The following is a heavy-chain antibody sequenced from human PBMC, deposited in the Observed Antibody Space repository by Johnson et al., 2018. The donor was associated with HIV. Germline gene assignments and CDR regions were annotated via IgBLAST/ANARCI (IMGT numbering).Heavy chain of an antibody. CDR1: GFSFDDYA. Sequence: VQLVESGGGLVQPGGSLRLSCAASGFSFDDYAMHWVRQAPGKGLEWVSGISWNSGSIGYADSVKGRFTISRDNSKNILYLQMNSLRPEATAVYYCARDGRDMVTRGSFDVWGQGTVVTVSS. CDR3: ARDGRDMVTRGSFDV. CDR2: ISWNSGSI. V-gene: IGHV3-9*01. J-gene: IGHJ3*01. D-gene: IGHD5-18*01.